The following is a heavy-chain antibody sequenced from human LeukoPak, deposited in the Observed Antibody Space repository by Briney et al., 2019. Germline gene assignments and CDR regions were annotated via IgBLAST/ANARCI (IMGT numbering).Heavy chain of an antibody. V-gene: IGHV3-21*01. CDR3: ARATSTYYYDSSGYYAFDY. Sequence: KPGGSLRLSCAASGFTFSSYSMNWVRQAPGKGLEWVSSISSSSSYIYYADSVKGRFTISRDNAKNSLYLQMNSLRAEDTAVYYCARATSTYYYDSSGYYAFDYWGQGTLVTVSS. CDR1: GFTFSSYS. D-gene: IGHD3-22*01. J-gene: IGHJ4*02. CDR2: ISSSSSYI.